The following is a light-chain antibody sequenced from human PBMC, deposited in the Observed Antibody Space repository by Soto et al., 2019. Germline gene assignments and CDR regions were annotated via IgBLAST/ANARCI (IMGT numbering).Light chain of an antibody. V-gene: IGKV3-15*01. CDR3: QQYNNWPPVT. CDR2: GAS. Sequence: EIVMTQSPATLSVSPGERATLSCRASQSVYNTLAWYQQKPGQAPRLLIYGASTRATGIPARFSGSGSGTELSLTISSLLSYDFSVYYCQQYNNWPPVTFGAGTKVDI. J-gene: IGKJ3*01. CDR1: QSVYNT.